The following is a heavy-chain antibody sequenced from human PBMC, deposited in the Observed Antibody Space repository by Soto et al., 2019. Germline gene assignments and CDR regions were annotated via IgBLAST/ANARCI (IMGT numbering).Heavy chain of an antibody. D-gene: IGHD3-22*01. Sequence: ASVKVSCKASGYTFTGYYMHWVRQAPGQGLEWMGWINPNSGGTNYAQKFQGWVTMTRDTSISTAYMELSRLRSDDTAVYYCARGLPEGYYDSSGYNWFDPWGQGTLVTVSS. CDR3: ARGLPEGYYDSSGYNWFDP. V-gene: IGHV1-2*04. CDR2: INPNSGGT. CDR1: GYTFTGYY. J-gene: IGHJ5*02.